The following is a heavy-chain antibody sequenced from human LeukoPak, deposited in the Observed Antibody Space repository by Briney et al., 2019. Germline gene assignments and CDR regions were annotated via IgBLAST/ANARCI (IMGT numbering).Heavy chain of an antibody. CDR1: GYTFTGYY. CDR2: INPNSGGT. J-gene: IGHJ4*02. D-gene: IGHD6-19*01. CDR3: ARGGSSGWYVTDY. Sequence: ASVKVSCKASGYTFTGYYMHWVRQAPGQGLEWMGWINPNSGGTNYAQKFQGRVTMTRDTSISTAYMEVGRLRSDDTAVYYCARGGSSGWYVTDYWGQGTLVTVSS. V-gene: IGHV1-2*02.